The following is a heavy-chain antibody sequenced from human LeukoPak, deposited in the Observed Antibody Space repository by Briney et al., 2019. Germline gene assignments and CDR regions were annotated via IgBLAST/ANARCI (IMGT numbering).Heavy chain of an antibody. CDR2: IYYSGST. CDR3: ARGVPGWLQYYFDY. D-gene: IGHD5-24*01. CDR1: GGSISSGDYY. Sequence: SETLSLTCTVSGGSISSGDYYWSWIRQPPGKGLEWIGYIYYSGSTNYNPSLKSRVTISVDTSKNQFSLKLSSVTAADTAVYYCARGVPGWLQYYFDYWGQGTLVTVSS. J-gene: IGHJ4*02. V-gene: IGHV4-61*08.